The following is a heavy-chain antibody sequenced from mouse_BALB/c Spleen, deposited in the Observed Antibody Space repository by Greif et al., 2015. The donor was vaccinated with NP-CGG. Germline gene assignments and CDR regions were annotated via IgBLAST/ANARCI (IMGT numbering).Heavy chain of an antibody. J-gene: IGHJ4*01. V-gene: IGHV14-3*02. D-gene: IGHD2-3*01. CDR1: GFNIKDTY. CDR2: IDPANGNT. CDR3: ARWDGQAMDY. Sequence: VQLQQPGAELVKPGASVKLSCTASGFNIKDTYMHWVKQRPEQGLEWIGRIDPANGNTKYDPKFQGKATITADTSSNTAYRQLSSRTAEDTAVEYWARWDGQAMDYWGQGTAVTVSS.